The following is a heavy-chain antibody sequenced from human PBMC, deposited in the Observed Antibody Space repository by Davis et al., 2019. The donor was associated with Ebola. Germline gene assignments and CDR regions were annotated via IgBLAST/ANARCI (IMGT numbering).Heavy chain of an antibody. Sequence: SVPVSCMASVYTFTSSGISWVRQAPGQGLEWMGWITAYNGNTNYAQKLQGRVTMTTDTSTSTAYMELRSLRSDDTAVYYCARVRCSSTSCYTSWYFDLWGRGTLVTVSS. CDR1: VYTFTSSG. V-gene: IGHV1-18*01. J-gene: IGHJ2*01. CDR3: ARVRCSSTSCYTSWYFDL. D-gene: IGHD2-2*02. CDR2: ITAYNGNT.